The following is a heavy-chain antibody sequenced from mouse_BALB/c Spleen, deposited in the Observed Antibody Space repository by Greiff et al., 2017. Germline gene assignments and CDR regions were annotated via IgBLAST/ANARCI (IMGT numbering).Heavy chain of an antibody. Sequence: VKLQESGAELVRPGTSVKVSCKASGYAFTNYLIEWVKQRPGQGLEWIGVINPGSGGTNYNEKFKGKATLTADKSSSTAYMQLSSLTSDDSAVYFCARRADYGVDYWGQGTTLTVSS. CDR2: INPGSGGT. J-gene: IGHJ2*01. CDR3: ARRADYGVDY. CDR1: GYAFTNYL. V-gene: IGHV1-54*01. D-gene: IGHD2-4*01.